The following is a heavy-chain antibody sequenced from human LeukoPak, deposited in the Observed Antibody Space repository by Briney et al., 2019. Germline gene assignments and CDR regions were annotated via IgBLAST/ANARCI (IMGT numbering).Heavy chain of an antibody. D-gene: IGHD5-18*01. CDR1: GYSFTSYG. CDR2: ISTDNGNT. Sequence: ASVKVSCKASGYSFTSYGINWVRQAPGLGLEWMGWISTDNGNTDYAQNLQGRVTMTTDTSTSTAYMELRSPRSDDTAVYYCARGYSYGYGPLDYWGQGTLVTVSS. J-gene: IGHJ4*02. CDR3: ARGYSYGYGPLDY. V-gene: IGHV1-18*01.